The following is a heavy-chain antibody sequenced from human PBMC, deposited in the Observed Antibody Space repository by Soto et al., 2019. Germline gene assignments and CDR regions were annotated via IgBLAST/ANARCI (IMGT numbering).Heavy chain of an antibody. CDR2: ISHLEST. CDR1: GASISYGGFS. CDR3: ARGGGYDSFDY. D-gene: IGHD5-12*01. Sequence: PSETLSLTCTVSGASISYGGFSWSWIRQSPGKGLEWIGYISHLESTYFHPSFKSRLTMSIDRTRNQFSIKLSSVTAADMAVYYCARGGGYDSFDYWGQGVLVTVSS. V-gene: IGHV4-30-2*06. J-gene: IGHJ4*02.